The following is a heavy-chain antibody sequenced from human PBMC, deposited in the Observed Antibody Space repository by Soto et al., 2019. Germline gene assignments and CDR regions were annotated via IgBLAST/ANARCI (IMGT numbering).Heavy chain of an antibody. D-gene: IGHD3-3*01. Sequence: GSLRLSCAASGFTLENHWMSWVRQAAVRGLEWVANINQDGSQTYYLDSLKGRFIISRDGANSSLYLHMDNLRAEDTAVYYCATGYSTMFLYPPFDPWGPGTLVATSS. V-gene: IGHV3-7*01. CDR3: ATGYSTMFLYPPFDP. J-gene: IGHJ5*02. CDR1: GFTLENHW. CDR2: INQDGSQT.